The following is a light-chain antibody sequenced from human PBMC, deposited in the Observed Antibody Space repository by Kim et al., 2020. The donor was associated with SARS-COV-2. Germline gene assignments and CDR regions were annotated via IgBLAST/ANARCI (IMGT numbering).Light chain of an antibody. V-gene: IGLV4-69*01. J-gene: IGLJ3*02. CDR2: LNSDGSH. Sequence: ASVKRTCTLSSGHSSYAIAWQQQQPEKGPRYWMKLNSDGSHSKGDGIPDRFSGSSSGAERYLTISSLQSEDEADYYCQTWGTGIWVFGGGTQLTVL. CDR3: QTWGTGIWV. CDR1: SGHSSYA.